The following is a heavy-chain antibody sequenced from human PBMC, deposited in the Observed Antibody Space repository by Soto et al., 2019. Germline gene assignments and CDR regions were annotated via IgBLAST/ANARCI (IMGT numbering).Heavy chain of an antibody. CDR3: ARVPGP. CDR2: IYHSGST. J-gene: IGHJ5*02. CDR1: GCSLSSNNW. Sequence: SETLSLTCAFSGCSLSSNNWWIWVRQSPGRGLEWIGEIYHSGSTNYNPSLKSRVTISVDRSKNQFSLKLSSVTAADTAVYYCARVPGPWGQGTLVTVSS. D-gene: IGHD3-10*01. V-gene: IGHV4-4*02.